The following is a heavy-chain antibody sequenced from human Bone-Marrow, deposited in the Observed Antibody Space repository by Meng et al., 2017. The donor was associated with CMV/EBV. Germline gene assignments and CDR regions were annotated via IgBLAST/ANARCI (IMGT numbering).Heavy chain of an antibody. V-gene: IGHV1-2*02. CDR3: ARSSGWSRFDY. J-gene: IGHJ4*02. Sequence: QVQLVQSGAEVKKPGASVTVSCKASGYTGTDYYIHWVRQAPGQWLEWMGWINPNDDTNYAQNFQGRVTMTRDMSINTVYMELSRLTSDDTAVYYCARSSGWSRFDYWGLGTLVTVSS. CDR2: INPNDDT. CDR1: GYTGTDYY. D-gene: IGHD6-19*01.